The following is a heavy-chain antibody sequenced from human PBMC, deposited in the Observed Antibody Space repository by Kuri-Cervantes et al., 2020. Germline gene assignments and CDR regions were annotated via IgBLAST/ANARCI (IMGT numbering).Heavy chain of an antibody. CDR1: GYSISSGFY. Sequence: SETLSLTCAVSGYSISSGFYWGWTRQPPGKGLEWIGEINHSGSTNYNSSLKNRVNILVDTLRKQFSLKVTSVTAADTAVYYCARVVLAPTTVTEHNWFDPWGQGTPVTVSS. CDR3: ARVVLAPTTVTEHNWFDP. J-gene: IGHJ5*02. V-gene: IGHV4-38-2*01. D-gene: IGHD4-17*01. CDR2: INHSGST.